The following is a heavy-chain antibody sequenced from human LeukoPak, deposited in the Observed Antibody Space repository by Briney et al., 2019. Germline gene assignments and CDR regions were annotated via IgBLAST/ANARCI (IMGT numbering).Heavy chain of an antibody. J-gene: IGHJ4*02. CDR2: IYNSGSI. CDR1: GGSDPNFY. D-gene: IGHD6-19*01. Sequence: SETLSLTCTVSGGSDPNFYWDWIRQSLGKRLEWIGYIYNSGSINYNPSLKSRVAISEDTSKNQFSLKLSSVTAADTAVYYCARATVAGAFDFWGQGTLVTVPS. V-gene: IGHV4-59*02. CDR3: ARATVAGAFDF.